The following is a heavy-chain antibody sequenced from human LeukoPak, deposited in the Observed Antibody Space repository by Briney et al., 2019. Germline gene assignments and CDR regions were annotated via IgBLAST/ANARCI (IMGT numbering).Heavy chain of an antibody. J-gene: IGHJ6*03. CDR2: IYYSGST. Sequence: SETLSRTCTVSGGSIISHYWSWIRQPPGKGLEWIGYIYYSGSTNYNPSLKSRVTISVDTSKNQFSLKLSSVTAADTAVYYCASRMTIIGNYYYMDVWGKGTTVTVSS. CDR1: GGSIISHY. D-gene: IGHD3-3*01. CDR3: ASRMTIIGNYYYMDV. V-gene: IGHV4-59*11.